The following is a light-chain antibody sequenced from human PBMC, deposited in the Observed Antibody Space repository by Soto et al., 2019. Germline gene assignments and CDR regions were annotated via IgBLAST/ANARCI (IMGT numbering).Light chain of an antibody. CDR2: DVS. Sequence: QSALTQPASVSGSPGQSITISCTGTSSDVGGYNYVSWYQQHPGKAPKLMIYDVSNRPSGVSNRFSGYKSGNTASLTISGLQAEDEADYYGSSYTSSSTLYVFGTGTKVTVL. J-gene: IGLJ1*01. V-gene: IGLV2-14*01. CDR3: SSYTSSSTLYV. CDR1: SSDVGGYNY.